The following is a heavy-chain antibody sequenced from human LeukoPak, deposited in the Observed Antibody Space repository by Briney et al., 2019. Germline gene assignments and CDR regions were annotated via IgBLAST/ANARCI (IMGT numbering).Heavy chain of an antibody. J-gene: IGHJ4*02. CDR3: ATTFGKGNY. Sequence: PSETLSLTCTVSGGSVSSGSYYRSWIRQPPGKGLEWIGYIYYSGSTNYNPSLKSRVTISVDTSKNQFSLKLSSVTAADTAVYYCATTFGKGNYWGQGTLVTVSS. V-gene: IGHV4-61*01. D-gene: IGHD3-16*01. CDR2: IYYSGST. CDR1: GGSVSSGSYY.